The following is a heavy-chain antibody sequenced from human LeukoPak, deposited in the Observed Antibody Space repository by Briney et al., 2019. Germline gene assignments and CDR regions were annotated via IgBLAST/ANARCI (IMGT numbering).Heavy chain of an antibody. CDR3: ARGDVVVPAAIKYYYYMDV. D-gene: IGHD2-2*01. CDR1: GGSISSSSYY. Sequence: SETLSLTCTVSGGSISSSSYYWGWIRQPPGKGLEWIGSIYYSGSTYYNPSLKSRVTISVDTSKNQFSLKLSSVTAADTAVYYCARGDVVVPAAIKYYYYMDVWGKGTTVTISS. V-gene: IGHV4-39*01. CDR2: IYYSGST. J-gene: IGHJ6*03.